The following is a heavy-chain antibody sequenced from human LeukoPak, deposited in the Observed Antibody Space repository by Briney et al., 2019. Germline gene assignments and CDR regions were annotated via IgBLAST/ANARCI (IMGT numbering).Heavy chain of an antibody. Sequence: PSETLSLTCAVYGGSFSGYYWSWIRQPPGKGLEWIGYIYYSGSTNYNPSLKSRVTISVDTSKNQFSLKLSSVTAADTAVYYCARATPVLRYFDWLLGYDAFDIWGQGTMVTVSS. D-gene: IGHD3-9*01. V-gene: IGHV4-59*12. CDR2: IYYSGST. CDR3: ARATPVLRYFDWLLGYDAFDI. CDR1: GGSFSGYY. J-gene: IGHJ3*02.